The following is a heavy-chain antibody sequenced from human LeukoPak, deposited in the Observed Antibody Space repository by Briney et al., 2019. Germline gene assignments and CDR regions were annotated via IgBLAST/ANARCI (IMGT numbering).Heavy chain of an antibody. V-gene: IGHV3-74*01. CDR3: ARERGSGSYGYYYYIDV. CDR1: GLTFSSYW. D-gene: IGHD3-10*01. CDR2: INSDGSST. J-gene: IGHJ6*03. Sequence: PGGSLRLSRAASGLTFSSYWMHWVRQAPGKGLVWVSRINSDGSSTNYADSVKGRFTISRDNAKNTLYMQMNSLTAEDTAVYYCARERGSGSYGYYYYIDVWGKGTTVTVSS.